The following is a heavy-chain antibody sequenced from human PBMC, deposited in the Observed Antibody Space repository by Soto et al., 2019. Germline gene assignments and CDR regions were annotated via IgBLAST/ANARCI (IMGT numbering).Heavy chain of an antibody. CDR1: GGSVSSGDYF. CDR3: ARSPNYYYYGFDV. V-gene: IGHV4-61*08. J-gene: IGHJ6*02. Sequence: SETLSLTCTVSGGSVSSGDYFWSWLRQSPGKRLEWIAYIYYSGSTNYNPSLKSRATISVDTSKSQVSLTLTSMTAADAALYYCARSPNYYYYGFDVQGQGTAVTVS. CDR2: IYYSGST. D-gene: IGHD3-10*01.